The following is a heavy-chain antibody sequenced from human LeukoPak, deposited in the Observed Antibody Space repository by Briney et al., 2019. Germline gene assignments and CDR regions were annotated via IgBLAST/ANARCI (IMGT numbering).Heavy chain of an antibody. CDR1: GFTFSTYA. D-gene: IGHD3-3*01. Sequence: PGGSLTLSCAASGFTFSTYAMNWLRQARGKGLEWVSDISGGGGNTYYADSVKGRFTISRDNSKNTLYLQMNSLRAEDTAIYYCAKEDYDFWSGYWFDYWGQGTLVTVSS. J-gene: IGHJ4*02. CDR2: ISGGGGNT. CDR3: AKEDYDFWSGYWFDY. V-gene: IGHV3-23*01.